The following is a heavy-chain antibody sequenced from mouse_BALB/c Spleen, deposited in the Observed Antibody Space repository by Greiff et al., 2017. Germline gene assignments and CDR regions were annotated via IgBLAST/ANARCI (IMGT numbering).Heavy chain of an antibody. CDR3: AREEDAMDY. CDR2: IDPSDSYT. CDR1: GYTFTSYW. J-gene: IGHJ4*01. Sequence: VKLQQPGAELVKPGASVKLSCKASGYTFTSYWMLWVKQRPGQGLEWIGEIDPSDSYTNYNQKFKGKATLTVDKSSSTAYMQLSSLTSEDSAVYYCAREEDAMDYWGQGTSVTVSS. V-gene: IGHV1-69*02.